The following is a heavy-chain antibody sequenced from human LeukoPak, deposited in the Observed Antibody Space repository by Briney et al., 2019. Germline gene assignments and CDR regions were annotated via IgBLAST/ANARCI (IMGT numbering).Heavy chain of an antibody. Sequence: PGGSLRLSCAASGFTFSSYSMNWVRQAPGKGLEWVSSISSSCSYIYYADSVKGRFTISRDNAKNSLYLQMNSLRAEDTAVYYCARDVVGATGWFDPWGQGTLVTVSS. CDR3: ARDVVGATGWFDP. D-gene: IGHD1-26*01. CDR1: GFTFSSYS. CDR2: ISSSCSYI. V-gene: IGHV3-21*01. J-gene: IGHJ5*02.